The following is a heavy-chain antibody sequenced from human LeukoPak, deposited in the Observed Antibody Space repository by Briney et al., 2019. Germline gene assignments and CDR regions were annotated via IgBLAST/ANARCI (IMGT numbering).Heavy chain of an antibody. D-gene: IGHD3-22*01. V-gene: IGHV3-30*04. Sequence: GGSLRLSCVASGFNVNMYAIHWVRQAPGKGLEWVALISSNGGRKDYADSVKGRFTIDRDNSKNTVYLQMNSLRPDDTAIYFCARQEARDYYYEGLDYWGQGNLVTVSS. CDR2: ISSNGGRK. J-gene: IGHJ4*02. CDR3: ARQEARDYYYEGLDY. CDR1: GFNVNMYA.